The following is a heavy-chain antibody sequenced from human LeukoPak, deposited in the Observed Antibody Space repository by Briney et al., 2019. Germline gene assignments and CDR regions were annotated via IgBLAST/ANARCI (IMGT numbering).Heavy chain of an antibody. Sequence: PSETLSLTCTVSGYSINSGFYWGWIRQPPGKGLEWIGEINHSGSTNYNPSLKSRVTISVDTSKNQFSLKLSYVTAADTAVYYCARDAYYYGSRSSAWFDPWGQGTLVTVSS. CDR1: GYSINSGFY. V-gene: IGHV4-38-2*02. J-gene: IGHJ5*02. D-gene: IGHD3-10*01. CDR3: ARDAYYYGSRSSAWFDP. CDR2: INHSGST.